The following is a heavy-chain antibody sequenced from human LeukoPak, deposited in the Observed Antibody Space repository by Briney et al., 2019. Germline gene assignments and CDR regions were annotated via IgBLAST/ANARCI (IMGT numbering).Heavy chain of an antibody. V-gene: IGHV4-34*01. D-gene: IGHD3-22*01. J-gene: IGHJ4*02. Sequence: KTSETLSRTCAVYGGSFSGYYWSWIRQPPGKGLEWIGEINHSGSTNYNPSLKSRVTISVDTSKNQFSLKLSSVTAADTAVYYCARGPTTYYYDSSGYYAHDYWGQGTLVTVSS. CDR2: INHSGST. CDR1: GGSFSGYY. CDR3: ARGPTTYYYDSSGYYAHDY.